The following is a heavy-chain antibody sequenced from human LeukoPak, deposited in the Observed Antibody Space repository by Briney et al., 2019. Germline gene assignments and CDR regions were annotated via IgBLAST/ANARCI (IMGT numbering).Heavy chain of an antibody. D-gene: IGHD3-10*01. CDR2: MNPNSGNT. CDR1: GYTFTSYD. J-gene: IGHJ5*02. V-gene: IGHV1-8*03. Sequence: GASVKVSCKASGYTFTSYDIHWVRQATGQGLEWMGWMNPNSGNTGYAQKFQGRVTITRNTSISTAYMELSSLRSEDTAVYYCARGLMVRGAYWFDPWGQGTLVTVSS. CDR3: ARGLMVRGAYWFDP.